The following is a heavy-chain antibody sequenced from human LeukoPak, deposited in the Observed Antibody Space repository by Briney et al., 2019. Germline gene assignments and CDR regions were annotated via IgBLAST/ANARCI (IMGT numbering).Heavy chain of an antibody. J-gene: IGHJ4*02. CDR3: AVLVGATTNDFDY. CDR1: GFTFSSYG. CDR2: ISYDGSNK. Sequence: GGSLRLSCAASGFTFSSYGMHWVRQAPGKGLEWVAVISYDGSNKYYADSVKGRFTISRDNSKNTLYLQMNSLRAEDTAVHYCAVLVGATTNDFDYWGQGTLVTVSS. V-gene: IGHV3-30*03. D-gene: IGHD1-26*01.